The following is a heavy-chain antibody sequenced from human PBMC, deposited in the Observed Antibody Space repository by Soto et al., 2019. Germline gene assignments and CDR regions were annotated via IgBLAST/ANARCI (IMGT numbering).Heavy chain of an antibody. Sequence: EVQLLESGGGLVQPGGSLRLSCAASGFPFSSYAMSWVRQAPGKGLEWVSAISGSGGSTYYADSVKGRFTISRDNSKNTLYLQMNSLRAEDTAVYYCAKDLHYDILTGYYNDYWGQGTLVTVSS. J-gene: IGHJ4*02. V-gene: IGHV3-23*01. CDR2: ISGSGGST. CDR1: GFPFSSYA. D-gene: IGHD3-9*01. CDR3: AKDLHYDILTGYYNDY.